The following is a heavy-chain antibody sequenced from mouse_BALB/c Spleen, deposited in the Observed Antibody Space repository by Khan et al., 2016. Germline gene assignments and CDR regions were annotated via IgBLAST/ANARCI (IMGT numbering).Heavy chain of an antibody. Sequence: EVKLEESGGGLVQPGGTMKLSCVASGFTFSDAWMYWVRQSPEKGLEWVAEMKTKANNQATYYAESVKVRFSISRDDSKGNVYLQKNRLGAEGTRIYYCIRIYVADWGQGTLVTVSA. D-gene: IGHD1-1*01. J-gene: IGHJ3*01. CDR2: MKTKANNQAT. V-gene: IGHV6-6*01. CDR1: GFTFSDAW. CDR3: IRIYVAD.